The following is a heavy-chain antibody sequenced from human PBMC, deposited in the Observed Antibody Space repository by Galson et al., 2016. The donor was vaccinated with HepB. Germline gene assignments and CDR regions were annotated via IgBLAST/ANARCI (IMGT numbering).Heavy chain of an antibody. CDR3: ARDNFYGSGTYPPYYYYMDV. CDR2: IYTGGST. CDR1: GFSFRKYG. Sequence: SLRLSCAASGFSFRKYGMYWVRQAPGKGLEWVSVIYTGGSTYYGDSVKGRITISSDNSKNTLYLQMNSLRAEDTAVYYCARDNFYGSGTYPPYYYYMDVWGKGTTVTVSS. J-gene: IGHJ6*03. V-gene: IGHV3-NL1*01. D-gene: IGHD3-10*01.